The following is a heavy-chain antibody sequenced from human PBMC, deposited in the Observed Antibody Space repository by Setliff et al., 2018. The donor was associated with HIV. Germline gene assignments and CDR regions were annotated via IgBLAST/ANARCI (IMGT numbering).Heavy chain of an antibody. CDR2: IYYSGST. V-gene: IGHV4-39*01. J-gene: IGHJ5*02. D-gene: IGHD3-22*01. CDR3: ASRVYYYDSSGYLREEGFDP. Sequence: SETLSLTCTVSGGSISNSRYYWSWIRQPPGKGLEWIGSIYYSGSTYYNPSLKSRVTISVDTSKDQFSLKLSSVTAADAAVYYCASRVYYYDSSGYLREEGFDPWGQGTLVTVSS. CDR1: GGSISNSRYY.